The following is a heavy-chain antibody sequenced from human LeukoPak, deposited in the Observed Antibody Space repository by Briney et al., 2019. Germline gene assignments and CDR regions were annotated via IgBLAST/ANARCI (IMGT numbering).Heavy chain of an antibody. Sequence: PSETLSLTCTVSGGSISSYYWSWIRQPAGKGLEWIGRIYTSGSTNYNPSLKSRVTMSVDTSKNQFSLKLSSVTAADTAVYYCARDLGTYNWNEEFTGDYWGQGTLVTVSS. CDR3: ARDLGTYNWNEEFTGDY. D-gene: IGHD1-20*01. J-gene: IGHJ4*02. CDR2: IYTSGST. V-gene: IGHV4-4*07. CDR1: GGSISSYY.